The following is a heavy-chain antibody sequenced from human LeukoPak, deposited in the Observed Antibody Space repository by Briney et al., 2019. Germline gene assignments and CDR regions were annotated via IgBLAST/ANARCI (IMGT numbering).Heavy chain of an antibody. Sequence: QAGGSLRLSCAASGFTFSSYAMSWVRQAPGKGLEWVSAISGGGRSTDYADSVKGRFTISRDNSKNTLYLQMNSLRAEDTAVYYCARGSAISYDFWSGYFPELYNWFDPWGQGTLVTVSS. CDR1: GFTFSSYA. V-gene: IGHV3-23*01. CDR2: ISGGGRST. CDR3: ARGSAISYDFWSGYFPELYNWFDP. D-gene: IGHD3-3*01. J-gene: IGHJ5*02.